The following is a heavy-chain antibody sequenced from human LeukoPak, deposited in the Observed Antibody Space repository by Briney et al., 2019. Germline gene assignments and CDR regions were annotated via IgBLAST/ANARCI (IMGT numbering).Heavy chain of an antibody. Sequence: GGSLRLSCAASGFTFDDYAMHWVRQAPGKGLEWVSLISGDGGSTYYADSVKGRFTISRDNSKNSLYLQMNSLRTEDTALYYCAKDIPPAWRYFDWLPNTPHSYGMDVWGQGTTVTVSS. D-gene: IGHD3-9*01. CDR1: GFTFDDYA. J-gene: IGHJ6*02. CDR2: ISGDGGST. V-gene: IGHV3-43*02. CDR3: AKDIPPAWRYFDWLPNTPHSYGMDV.